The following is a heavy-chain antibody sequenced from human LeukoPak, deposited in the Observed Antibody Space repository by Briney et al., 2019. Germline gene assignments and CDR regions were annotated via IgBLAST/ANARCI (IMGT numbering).Heavy chain of an antibody. CDR2: IYTSRST. D-gene: IGHD2-8*01. J-gene: IGHJ4*02. CDR1: GGSISSGSYY. V-gene: IGHV4-61*02. Sequence: SETLSLTCTVSGGSISSGSYYWSWIRQPAGKGLEWIGRIYTSRSTNYNPSLKSRVTISVDTSKNQFSLKLSSVTAADTAVYYCARVMMYHIPKDWGQGTLVTVSS. CDR3: ARVMMYHIPKD.